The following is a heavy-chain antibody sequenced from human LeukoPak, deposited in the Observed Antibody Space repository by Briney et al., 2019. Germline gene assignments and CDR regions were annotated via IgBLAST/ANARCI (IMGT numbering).Heavy chain of an antibody. V-gene: IGHV3-30*02. CDR2: IRYDGSKN. CDR3: AKDLAPGMAATGPGY. CDR1: GFTFSNYG. D-gene: IGHD6-13*01. Sequence: PGGSLRLSCAASGFTFSNYGMHWVRQAPGKGLEWVAIIRYDGSKNYYAESVKGRFTISRDNSNNTLFLQMNSLRAEDTAVYYCAKDLAPGMAATGPGYRGQGTLVTVSS. J-gene: IGHJ4*02.